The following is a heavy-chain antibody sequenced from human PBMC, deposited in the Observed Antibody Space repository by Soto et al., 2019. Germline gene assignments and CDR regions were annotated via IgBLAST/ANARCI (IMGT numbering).Heavy chain of an antibody. J-gene: IGHJ4*02. CDR3: GKGDNLGPKTGYAFDT. D-gene: IGHD5-12*01. CDR2: TSFRSKWYN. Sequence: QVQLQQSGPGLVKPSQTLSLTCAISGDSVSSNTASWNWIRQSPSRGLEWLGRTSFRSKWYNDYALPVKSRLIINPHTSKIPFTTRLNSRSPDDTAVYFWGKGDNLGPKTGYAFDTGGRGLMVTSSP. V-gene: IGHV6-1*01. CDR1: GDSVSSNTAS.